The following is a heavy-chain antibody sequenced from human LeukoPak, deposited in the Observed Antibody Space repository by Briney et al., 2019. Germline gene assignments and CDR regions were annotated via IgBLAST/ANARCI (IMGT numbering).Heavy chain of an antibody. CDR3: AELGITMIGGV. D-gene: IGHD3-10*02. J-gene: IGHJ6*04. Sequence: PGGSLRLSCAASGFTFSSYEMNWVRQAPGKGLEWVSYISSSGSTIYYADSVKGRFTISSDNAKNSLYLQMNSLRAEDTAVYYCAELGITMIGGVWAKGTTVTISS. CDR2: ISSSGSTI. CDR1: GFTFSSYE. V-gene: IGHV3-48*03.